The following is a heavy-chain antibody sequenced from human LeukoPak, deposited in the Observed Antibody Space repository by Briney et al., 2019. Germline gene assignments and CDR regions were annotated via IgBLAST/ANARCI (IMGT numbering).Heavy chain of an antibody. V-gene: IGHV1-18*01. Sequence: GASVKVSCKASGYTFTSYGITWVRQAPGQGLEWMGWINTYNGNTNYVQKLQGRVTMTTDTSTSTAYMELRSLRSGDTAVYYCARNSHGYSSGWLQFNFDYWGQGTLVTVSS. CDR1: GYTFTSYG. J-gene: IGHJ4*02. D-gene: IGHD6-19*01. CDR2: INTYNGNT. CDR3: ARNSHGYSSGWLQFNFDY.